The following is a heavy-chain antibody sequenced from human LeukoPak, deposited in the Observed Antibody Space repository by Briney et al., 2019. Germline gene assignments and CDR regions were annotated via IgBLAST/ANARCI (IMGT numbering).Heavy chain of an antibody. J-gene: IGHJ4*02. CDR2: ISGSGGST. CDR3: AKASLRYFDWLFDY. Sequence: GGSLRLSCAASGFTFSSYAMGGVRQAPGKALEWVSAISGSGGSTYYADSVKGRFTISRDNSKNTLYLQMNSLRAEDTAVYYCAKASLRYFDWLFDYWGQGTLVTVSS. D-gene: IGHD3-9*01. CDR1: GFTFSSYA. V-gene: IGHV3-23*01.